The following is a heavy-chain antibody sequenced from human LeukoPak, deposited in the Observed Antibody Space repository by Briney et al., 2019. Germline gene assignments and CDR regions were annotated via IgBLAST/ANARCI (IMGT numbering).Heavy chain of an antibody. J-gene: IGHJ4*02. CDR2: ITSDGRTT. Sequence: PGGSLRLSCAASGFSFSTSWMHWFRQGPGRGLVWVSRITSDGRTTIYADSVKGRFTISRDNSKNTLYLQMKSLRAEDTAVYYCAEDRTFYYDSSGYRNPIFDYWGQGTLVTVSS. D-gene: IGHD3-22*01. CDR1: GFSFSTSW. V-gene: IGHV3-74*01. CDR3: AEDRTFYYDSSGYRNPIFDY.